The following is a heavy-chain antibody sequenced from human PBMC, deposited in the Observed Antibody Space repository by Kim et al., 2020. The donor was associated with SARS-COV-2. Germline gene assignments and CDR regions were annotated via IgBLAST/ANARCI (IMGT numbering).Heavy chain of an antibody. CDR2: VGHKAHNYAT. CDR1: GFTFSGSP. CDR3: TSLITA. V-gene: IGHV3-73*01. Sequence: GGSLRLSCAASGFTFSGSPIHWVRQAAGKGLEWVGRVGHKAHNYATTYGASGKGRFTISRDDSKNTAYLQMNSLKTEDTAVYSCTSLITAWGQGTLVTVS. D-gene: IGHD6-25*01. J-gene: IGHJ4*02.